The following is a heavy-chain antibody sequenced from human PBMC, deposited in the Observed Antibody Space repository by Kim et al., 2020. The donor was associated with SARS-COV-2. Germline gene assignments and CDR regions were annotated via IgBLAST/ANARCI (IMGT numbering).Heavy chain of an antibody. D-gene: IGHD2-2*01. CDR3: AKGVGPAARMKPTN. V-gene: IGHV3-23*01. J-gene: IGHJ4*02. Sequence: ADSVKGRFTISRDNSKNTLYLQMNSLRAEDTAVYYCAKGVGPAARMKPTNWGQGTLVTVSS.